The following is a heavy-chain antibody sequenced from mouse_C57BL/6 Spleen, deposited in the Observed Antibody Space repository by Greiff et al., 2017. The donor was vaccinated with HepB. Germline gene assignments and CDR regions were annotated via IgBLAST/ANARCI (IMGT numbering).Heavy chain of an antibody. J-gene: IGHJ2*01. CDR2: IYPRSGNT. D-gene: IGHD1-1*01. CDR1: GYTFTSYG. Sequence: VKLMESGAELARPGASVKLSCKASGYTFTSYGISWVKQRTGQGLEWIGEIYPRSGNTYYNEKFKGKATLTADKSSSTAYMELRSLTSEDSAVYFCAPFTTVVATPFDYWGQGTTLTVSS. V-gene: IGHV1-81*01. CDR3: APFTTVVATPFDY.